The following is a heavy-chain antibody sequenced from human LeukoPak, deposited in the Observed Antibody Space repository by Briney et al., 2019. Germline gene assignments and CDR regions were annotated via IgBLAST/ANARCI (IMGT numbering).Heavy chain of an antibody. J-gene: IGHJ4*02. V-gene: IGHV3-48*02. CDR1: GFTFSTYY. CDR2: MTTSGNTI. CDR3: ARVGGATAVTMYFEY. Sequence: GGSLRLSCAASGFTFSTYYMNWVRQAPGKGLEWLSFMTTSGNTIFYAESVKDRFTISRDNAKKSLYLQMNSLRDEDTAVYYCARVGGATAVTMYFEYWGQGTLVTVTS. D-gene: IGHD1-26*01.